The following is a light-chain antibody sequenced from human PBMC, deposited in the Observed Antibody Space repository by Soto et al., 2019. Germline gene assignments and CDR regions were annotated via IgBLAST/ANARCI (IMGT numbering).Light chain of an antibody. CDR2: AAS. CDR3: QQSYSTPLFT. CDR1: QSISNY. J-gene: IGKJ3*01. Sequence: DIQMTQSPSSLSASVGDRVTITCRASQSISNYLNWYQQKPGKAPKLLIYAASSLQSGVPSRFSSSGSGTDFTLTISSLQPEDFATYYCQQSYSTPLFTFGPGTKVDI. V-gene: IGKV1-39*01.